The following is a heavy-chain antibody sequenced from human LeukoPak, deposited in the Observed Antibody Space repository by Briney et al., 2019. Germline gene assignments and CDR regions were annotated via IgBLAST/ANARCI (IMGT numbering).Heavy chain of an antibody. V-gene: IGHV3-48*04. CDR1: GFTFSRYR. CDR2: INDSIHRI. Sequence: QSGGSLRLSCAASGFTFSRYRTNWVREARGGGGGGVSYINDSIHRIYYADSVKGRFTLSRDNAKSSLYLQMSSLTVEDTGVYYCGRDRTLVLWGQGTLVTVSS. CDR3: GRDRTLVL. J-gene: IGHJ4*02. D-gene: IGHD6-6*01.